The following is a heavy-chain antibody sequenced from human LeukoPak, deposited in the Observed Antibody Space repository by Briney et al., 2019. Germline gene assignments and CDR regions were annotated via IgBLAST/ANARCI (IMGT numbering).Heavy chain of an antibody. J-gene: IGHJ4*02. V-gene: IGHV4-59*01. Sequence: SETLSLTCTVSGGSISSYYWSWIRQPPGKGLEWIGYINYSGSTNYNPSLKSRVTISVDTSKNQFSLKLSSVTAADTAVYYCARALYSSGWYVGWGQGTLVTVSS. CDR3: ARALYSSGWYVG. CDR2: INYSGST. D-gene: IGHD6-19*01. CDR1: GGSISSYY.